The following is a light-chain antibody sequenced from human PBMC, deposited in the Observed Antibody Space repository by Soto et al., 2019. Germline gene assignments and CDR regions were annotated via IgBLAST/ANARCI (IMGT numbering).Light chain of an antibody. V-gene: IGKV4-1*01. CDR1: QSVLYSSNNKNY. CDR2: WAS. J-gene: IGKJ1*01. Sequence: DIVMTQSPDSLAVSLGERATINCKSSQSVLYSSNNKNYLAWYQQKPGQPPKLLIYWASTRESGVPDRFSGSGSGTDFTLTISSLQAEDVAVYYCQQYYDAPQNFGQGTKGEIK. CDR3: QQYYDAPQN.